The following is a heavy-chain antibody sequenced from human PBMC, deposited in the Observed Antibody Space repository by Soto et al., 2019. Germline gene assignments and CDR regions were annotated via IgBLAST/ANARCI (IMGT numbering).Heavy chain of an antibody. D-gene: IGHD5-18*01. CDR3: AKDLSEAGYSYGYDY. CDR2: ISYDGSNK. CDR1: GFTFSSYG. V-gene: IGHV3-30*18. Sequence: GGSLRLSCAASGFTFSSYGMHWVRQAPGKGLEWVAVISYDGSNKYYADSVKGRFTISRDNSKNTLYLQMNSLGAEDTAVYYCAKDLSEAGYSYGYDYWGQGTLVTSP. J-gene: IGHJ4*02.